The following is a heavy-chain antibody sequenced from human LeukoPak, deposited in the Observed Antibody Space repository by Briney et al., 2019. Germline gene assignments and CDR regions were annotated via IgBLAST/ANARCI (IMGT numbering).Heavy chain of an antibody. J-gene: IGHJ4*02. CDR2: IYYSGST. CDR3: AREVICSGGSCYPDHPFDY. D-gene: IGHD2-15*01. CDR1: GGSVSSGSYY. Sequence: NPSETLSLTCTVSGGSVSSGSYYWSWTRQPPGKGLEWIGYIYYSGSTNYNPSLKSRVTISVDTSKNQFSLKLSSMTAADTAVYYCAREVICSGGSCYPDHPFDYWGQGTLVTVSS. V-gene: IGHV4-61*01.